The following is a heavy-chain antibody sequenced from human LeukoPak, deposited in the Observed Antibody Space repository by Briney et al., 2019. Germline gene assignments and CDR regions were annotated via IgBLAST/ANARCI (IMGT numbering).Heavy chain of an antibody. J-gene: IGHJ6*03. V-gene: IGHV1-18*01. Sequence: ASVKVSCKASGYTFTSYGISLVRQAPGQGLEWMGWISAYNGNTNYAQKLQGRVTMTTDTSTSTAYMELRSLRSDDTAVYYCARVVVLWFGKLIYYYYYMDVWGKGTTVTVSS. CDR1: GYTFTSYG. CDR3: ARVVVLWFGKLIYYYYYMDV. D-gene: IGHD3-10*01. CDR2: ISAYNGNT.